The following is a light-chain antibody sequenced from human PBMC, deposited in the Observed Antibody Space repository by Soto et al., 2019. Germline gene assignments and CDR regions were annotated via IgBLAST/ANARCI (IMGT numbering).Light chain of an antibody. CDR2: DVN. CDR3: TSWTTSTTMI. V-gene: IGLV2-14*03. Sequence: QSALTQPASVSGSPGQSITISCTGTRSDIGAYNFVSWYQQHPGEVPKLILYDVNVRPSVVSKRFSGSKSGNTASLTISGLQAEDEADYYCTSWTTSTTMIFGGGTKLTVL. J-gene: IGLJ2*01. CDR1: RSDIGAYNF.